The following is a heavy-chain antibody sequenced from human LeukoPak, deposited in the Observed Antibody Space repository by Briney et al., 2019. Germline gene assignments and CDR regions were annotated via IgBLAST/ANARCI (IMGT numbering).Heavy chain of an antibody. V-gene: IGHV3-48*03. CDR3: ARLSGGFDN. Sequence: GGSLRLSCAASGFTFSTYEMHWVRQAPGKGLKWVSYISTSGSIIYYADSVKGRFTISRDNAKNSLYLQMNSLRAEDTAVYYCARLSGGFDNWGQGTLVTVSS. D-gene: IGHD1-26*01. J-gene: IGHJ4*02. CDR1: GFTFSTYE. CDR2: ISTSGSII.